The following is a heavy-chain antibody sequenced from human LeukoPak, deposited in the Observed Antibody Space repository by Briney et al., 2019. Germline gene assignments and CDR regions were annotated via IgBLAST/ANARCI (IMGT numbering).Heavy chain of an antibody. D-gene: IGHD1-14*01. CDR1: GFTFSSYE. CDR2: ISSTGNTV. Sequence: GGSLRLSCAASGFTFSSYEMNWVRQAPGQGLEWVAYISSTGNTVHYAGSVKGRFTISRDNAKNSLYLQMNRLRAEDTAVYYWTKETPQMDVCGEGATVSVSS. J-gene: IGHJ6*01. V-gene: IGHV3-48*03. CDR3: TKETPQMDV.